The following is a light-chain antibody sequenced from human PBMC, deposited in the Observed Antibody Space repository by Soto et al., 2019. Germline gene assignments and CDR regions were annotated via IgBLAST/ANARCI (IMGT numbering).Light chain of an antibody. CDR1: QSVGRN. Sequence: EIMMTQSPATLSVSPGERATLSSRASQSVGRNLAWYQQKPGQAPRLLIYDTSTRATSIPARFSGSVSGTEFTLTISSLQSEDFAVYYCQHYNNWPLTFGGGTKVEIK. CDR3: QHYNNWPLT. J-gene: IGKJ4*01. V-gene: IGKV3-15*01. CDR2: DTS.